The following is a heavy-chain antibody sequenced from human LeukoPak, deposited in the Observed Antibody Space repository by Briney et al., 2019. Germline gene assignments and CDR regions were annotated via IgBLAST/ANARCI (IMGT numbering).Heavy chain of an antibody. CDR1: GFTFSSYW. CDR3: ARGKRITMVRGVTKYYYYYYGMDV. J-gene: IGHJ6*04. V-gene: IGHV3-7*03. D-gene: IGHD3-10*01. Sequence: GGSLRLSCAASGFTFSSYWMSWVRQAPGKGLEWVANIKQDGSEKYYVDSVKGRFTISRDNAKNSLHLQMNSLRAEDTAVYYCARGKRITMVRGVTKYYYYYYGMDVWGKGTTVTVSS. CDR2: IKQDGSEK.